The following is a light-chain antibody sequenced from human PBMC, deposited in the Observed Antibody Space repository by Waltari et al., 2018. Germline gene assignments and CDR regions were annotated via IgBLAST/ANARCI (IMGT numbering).Light chain of an antibody. CDR3: HSRDTSSTRV. Sequence: SSKLTQDPAVSVALGQTVKITCQGDSLRRFSPSWYQKRPGQAPIRVLYGQDNRPSGIPERFSGSTSGNTASLTITGAQADDEADYYCHSRDTSSTRVFGGGTRLTV. CDR2: GQD. J-gene: IGLJ2*01. V-gene: IGLV3-19*01. CDR1: SLRRFS.